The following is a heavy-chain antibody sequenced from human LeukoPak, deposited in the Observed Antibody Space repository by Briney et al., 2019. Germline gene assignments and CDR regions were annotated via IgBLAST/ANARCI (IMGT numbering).Heavy chain of an antibody. Sequence: PSQTLSLTCTVSGGSLTGYYWSCIRQSPGKGLEWIGYIYYNGNSHYNPSLQGRVAMSVDTSRNQFSLSLTSVTGADTAVYYCATNTPAGFNAYFFDSWGQGTLVTVSS. CDR1: GGSLTGYY. CDR3: ATNTPAGFNAYFFDS. V-gene: IGHV4-59*08. CDR2: IYYNGNS. J-gene: IGHJ4*02. D-gene: IGHD2/OR15-2a*01.